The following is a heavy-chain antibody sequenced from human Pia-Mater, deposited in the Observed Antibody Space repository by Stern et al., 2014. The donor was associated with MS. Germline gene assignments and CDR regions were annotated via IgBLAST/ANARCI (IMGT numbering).Heavy chain of an antibody. D-gene: IGHD1-7*01. V-gene: IGHV1-8*01. CDR3: TRGPRT. CDR1: GYTFTRYD. J-gene: IGHJ4*02. CDR2: MNPDSGDT. Sequence: QMQLVQSGAEVEKPGASVKVSCRASGYTFTRYDIHWVRRASGQGLEWMGWMNPDSGDTGIAQKFQAIVTLTRDTSTSTAYLELHSLKSEDTAVYYCTRGPRTWGRGTLVTVSS.